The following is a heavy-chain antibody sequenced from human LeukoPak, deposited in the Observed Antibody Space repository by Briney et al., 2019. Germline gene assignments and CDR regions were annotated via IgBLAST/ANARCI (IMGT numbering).Heavy chain of an antibody. Sequence: SETLSLTCTVSGGSISSYYWSWLRQPPGKGLEWLGYIYYSGSTNYNPSLKSRVTISVDTSKNQFSLKLSSVTAADTAVYYCARANCSGGSCLLDYWGQGTLVTVSS. J-gene: IGHJ4*02. D-gene: IGHD2-15*01. CDR3: ARANCSGGSCLLDY. V-gene: IGHV4-59*01. CDR1: GGSISSYY. CDR2: IYYSGST.